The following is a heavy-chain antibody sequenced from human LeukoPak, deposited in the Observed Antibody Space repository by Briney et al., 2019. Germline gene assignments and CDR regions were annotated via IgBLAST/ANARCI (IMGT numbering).Heavy chain of an antibody. D-gene: IGHD2-21*02. CDR3: ARTVTATSLLFDF. CDR1: GYTFTSYG. J-gene: IGHJ4*02. CDR2: ISPYNGKT. V-gene: IGHV1-18*01. Sequence: ASVKVSCKASGYTFTSYGITWVRQAPGQGLEWMGWISPYNGKTNYAQKLQGRVTMTTDTSTSTDFMELRSLRSDDTAVYYCARTVTATSLLFDFWGQGTLVTVSS.